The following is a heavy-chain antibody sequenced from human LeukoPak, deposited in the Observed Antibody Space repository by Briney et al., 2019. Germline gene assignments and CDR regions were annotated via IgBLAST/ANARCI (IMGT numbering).Heavy chain of an antibody. CDR3: ARERVGGAYAMDV. CDR1: GYTFAAYY. J-gene: IGHJ6*02. D-gene: IGHD2-21*01. Sequence: ASVKVSCRTSGYTFAAYYIHWVRQAPGQGLEWMGWVNPNGGGTNYAQKFKDRLTMTRDTSISTAYMELSSLESDDTAVYFCARERVGGAYAMDVWGQGTTL. V-gene: IGHV1-2*02. CDR2: VNPNGGGT.